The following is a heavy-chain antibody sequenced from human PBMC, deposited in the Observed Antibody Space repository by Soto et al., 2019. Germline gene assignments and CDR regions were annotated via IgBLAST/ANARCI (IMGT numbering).Heavy chain of an antibody. CDR3: ATVKPTYYYDSSGPMAVDY. V-gene: IGHV1-24*01. D-gene: IGHD3-22*01. J-gene: IGHJ4*02. CDR1: GYTLTELS. Sequence: ASGKVSCKVSGYTLTELSMHWVRQAPGKGLEWMGGFDPEDGETIYAQKFQGRVTMSEDTSTDTAYMELSSLRSEDTAVYYCATVKPTYYYDSSGPMAVDYWGQGTLVTVSS. CDR2: FDPEDGET.